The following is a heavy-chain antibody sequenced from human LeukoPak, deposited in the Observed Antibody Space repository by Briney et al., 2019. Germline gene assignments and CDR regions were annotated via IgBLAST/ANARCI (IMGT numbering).Heavy chain of an antibody. Sequence: PGGSLRLSCSMSGFTLSHYAMSWVRQAPGKGLEWVSTIGGGGGSTDYTDSVKGRFTISRDNSKNTLYLQMNSLRAEDTAVYYCVLRGAVAAADFWGQGTLVTVSS. V-gene: IGHV3-23*01. D-gene: IGHD6-19*01. CDR1: GFTLSHYA. CDR2: IGGGGGST. CDR3: VLRGAVAAADF. J-gene: IGHJ4*02.